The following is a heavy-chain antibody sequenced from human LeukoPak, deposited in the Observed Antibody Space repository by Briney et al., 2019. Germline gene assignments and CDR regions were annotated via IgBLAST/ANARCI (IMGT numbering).Heavy chain of an antibody. V-gene: IGHV3-23*01. CDR3: ACVSGVGFDY. CDR1: GFTFSSYA. CDR2: ISGSGGST. Sequence: PGGSLRLSCAASGFTFSSYAMGWVRQAPGKGLEWVSAISGSGGSTYYADSVKGRFTISRDNSKNTLYLQMNSLRAEDTAVYYCACVSGVGFDYWGQGTLVTVSS. D-gene: IGHD2-8*01. J-gene: IGHJ4*02.